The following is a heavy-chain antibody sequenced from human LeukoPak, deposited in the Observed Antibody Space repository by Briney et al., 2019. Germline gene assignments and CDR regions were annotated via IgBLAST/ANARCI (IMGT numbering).Heavy chain of an antibody. CDR2: VDPEDGET. D-gene: IGHD5-12*01. CDR1: GYTFTDYY. J-gene: IGHJ4*02. V-gene: IGHV1-69-2*01. Sequence: ASVKVSCKVSGYTFTDYYMHWVQQAPGKRLEWMGLVDPEDGETIYAEKFQGRVTITADTSTDTAYMELSSLRSEDTAVYYCATESGLPFDYWGQGTLVTVSS. CDR3: ATESGLPFDY.